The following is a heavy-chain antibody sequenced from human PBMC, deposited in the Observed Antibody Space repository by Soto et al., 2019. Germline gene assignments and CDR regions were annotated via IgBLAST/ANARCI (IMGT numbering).Heavy chain of an antibody. V-gene: IGHV4-39*01. CDR1: GGSVSSSSYY. CDR3: ARLQYHYDSSGYANWFDP. Sequence: SETLSLTCTVSGGSVSSSSYYWGWIRQPPGKGLEWIGNMYYSGSSYYNSSLKSRVTISVATSKNQFSLKLNPVTAADTAVYYCARLQYHYDSSGYANWFDPWGQGTLVTVS. CDR2: MYYSGSS. D-gene: IGHD3-22*01. J-gene: IGHJ5*02.